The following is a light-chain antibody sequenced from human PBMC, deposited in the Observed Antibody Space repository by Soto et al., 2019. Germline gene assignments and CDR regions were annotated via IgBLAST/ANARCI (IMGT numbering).Light chain of an antibody. CDR2: DAS. CDR3: CSYAGSFTWV. CDR1: TGDVGAYNF. V-gene: IGLV2-11*01. Sequence: QSVLTQPRSVSGSPGQSVTISCTGTTGDVGAYNFVSWYHLHPGNAPKLMIYDASKRPSGVPDRFSASKSGNTASLTISGLQAEDEADYYCCSYAGSFTWVFGGGTKLTVL. J-gene: IGLJ3*02.